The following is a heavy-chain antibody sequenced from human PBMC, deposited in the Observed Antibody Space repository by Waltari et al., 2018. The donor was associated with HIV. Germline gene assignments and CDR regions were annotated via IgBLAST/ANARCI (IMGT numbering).Heavy chain of an antibody. V-gene: IGHV5-51*01. CDR3: ASPKGGWLFAFDV. CDR1: GFTFTKYW. Sequence: PLVQSGGEVKQPGQSLKLPCKGSGFTFTKYWSAWVRPMPGKGLEWMGMIWPSDSDTKYSPSFQGHVTISADRSTSTAYLQWSSLRASDTAMYYCASPKGGWLFAFDVWGQGTKVTVSS. D-gene: IGHD6-19*01. J-gene: IGHJ3*01. CDR2: IWPSDSDT.